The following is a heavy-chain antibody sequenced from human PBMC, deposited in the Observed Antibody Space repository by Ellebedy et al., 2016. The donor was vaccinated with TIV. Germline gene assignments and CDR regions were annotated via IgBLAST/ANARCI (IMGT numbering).Heavy chain of an antibody. V-gene: IGHV1-8*03. D-gene: IGHD3-9*01. CDR2: INPNSGNT. J-gene: IGHJ5*02. Sequence: AASVKVSCKASGYTFTGYYMHWVRQAPGQGLEWMGWINPNSGNTGYAQKFQGRVTITRNTSISTAYMELSSLRSEDTAVYYCARLPHRRTYYDILTGRNINWFDPWGQGTLVTVSS. CDR1: GYTFTGYY. CDR3: ARLPHRRTYYDILTGRNINWFDP.